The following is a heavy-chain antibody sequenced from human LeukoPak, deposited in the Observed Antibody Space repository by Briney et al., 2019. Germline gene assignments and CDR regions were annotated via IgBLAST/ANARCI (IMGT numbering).Heavy chain of an antibody. D-gene: IGHD6-13*01. CDR1: GYTFTSYD. V-gene: IGHV1-8*03. Sequence: GASVKVSCKASGYTFTSYDINWVRQATGQGLEWMGWMNLNSGNTGYAQKFQGRVTITRNTSISTAYMELSSLRSEDTAVYYCARTAALDAFDIWGQGTMVTVSS. J-gene: IGHJ3*02. CDR2: MNLNSGNT. CDR3: ARTAALDAFDI.